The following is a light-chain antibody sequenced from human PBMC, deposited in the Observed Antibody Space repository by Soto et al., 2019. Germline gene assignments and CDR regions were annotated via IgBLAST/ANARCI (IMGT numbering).Light chain of an antibody. Sequence: QSVLTQPPSVSGAPGQTITISCSGSNSNIGGGYDVHWYQQVPGTVPKLLVYGNINRPSRVPDRFSGSKSDTSAYLAITGLEAGDGSNYYGQSYDSSLGAWLFGGGPKLPV. CDR3: QSYDSSLGAWL. CDR1: NSNIGGGYD. V-gene: IGLV1-40*01. CDR2: GNI. J-gene: IGLJ3*02.